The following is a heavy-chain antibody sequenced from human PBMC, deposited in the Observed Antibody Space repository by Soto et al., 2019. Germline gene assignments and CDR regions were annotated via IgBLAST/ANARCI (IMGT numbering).Heavy chain of an antibody. CDR1: GFTFSSYW. CDR2: INQDGSEK. D-gene: IGHD1-26*01. CDR3: ARDYPGGSNYDY. V-gene: IGHV3-7*03. J-gene: IGHJ4*02. Sequence: GGSLRLSCAASGFTFSSYWMSWVRQAPGKGLEWVARINQDGSEKYYVDSVKGRFTISRDNAKNSLYLQMNSLRAEDTAVYYCARDYPGGSNYDYSGQGTLVTVSS.